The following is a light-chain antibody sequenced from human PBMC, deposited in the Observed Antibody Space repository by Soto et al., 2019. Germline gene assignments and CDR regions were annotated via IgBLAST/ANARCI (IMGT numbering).Light chain of an antibody. Sequence: DIQMTQSPSTLSASVGDRVTITCRASQSVNSWLAWFQQKPGMAPKLLISQASNLESGVPSRFSGSGSETEFTLTISSLQPDDFATYYCQQYKSYSRTFGQGTKVEIK. J-gene: IGKJ1*01. CDR2: QAS. CDR1: QSVNSW. CDR3: QQYKSYSRT. V-gene: IGKV1-5*03.